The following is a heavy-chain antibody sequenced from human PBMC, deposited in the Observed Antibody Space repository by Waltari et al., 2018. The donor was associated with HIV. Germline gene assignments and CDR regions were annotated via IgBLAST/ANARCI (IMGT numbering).Heavy chain of an antibody. CDR3: ARVGYCSGGSCYRGANWFDP. CDR2: ISAYNGNT. J-gene: IGHJ5*02. D-gene: IGHD2-15*01. CDR1: GYTFTSYG. V-gene: IGHV1-18*01. Sequence: QVQLVQSGAEVKTPGASAKVSCKASGYTFTSYGISWARKAPGQGLEWMGWISAYNGNTNYAQKFQGRVTMTTDTSTSTVYMELRSLRSDDTAVYYCARVGYCSGGSCYRGANWFDPWGQGTLVTVSS.